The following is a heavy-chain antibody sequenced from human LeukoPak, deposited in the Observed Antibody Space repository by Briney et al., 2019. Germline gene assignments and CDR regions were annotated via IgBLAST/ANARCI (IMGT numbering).Heavy chain of an antibody. CDR3: ARVPPYCSTTTCYAPFDY. J-gene: IGHJ4*02. D-gene: IGHD2-2*01. CDR1: GGTFSSYA. V-gene: IGHV1-69*13. CDR2: IIPVFGAT. Sequence: ASVKVSCKASGGTFSSYAISWVRQAPGQGLEWMGGIIPVFGATTYAENFQDRVTITADESTGTAYMELSSLKSDDTAVYYCARVPPYCSTTTCYAPFDYWGQGTLVTVSS.